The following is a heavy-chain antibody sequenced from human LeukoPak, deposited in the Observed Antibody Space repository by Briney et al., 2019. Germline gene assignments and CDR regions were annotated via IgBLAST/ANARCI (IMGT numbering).Heavy chain of an antibody. D-gene: IGHD3-10*01. J-gene: IGHJ4*02. V-gene: IGHV3-23*01. CDR1: GFTFSGYA. CDR2: INTGGDGT. Sequence: PGGSLRLSCAASGFTFSGYAMSWVRQAPGKGLEWVSAINTGGDGTFYADSVKGRFTISRDNSMNTRYLQMNSLRAEDTAVFYCATFGSGSRRTNSFDYWGQGTLVIVSS. CDR3: ATFGSGSRRTNSFDY.